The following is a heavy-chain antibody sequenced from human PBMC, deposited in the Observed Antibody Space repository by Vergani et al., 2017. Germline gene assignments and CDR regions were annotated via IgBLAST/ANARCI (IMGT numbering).Heavy chain of an antibody. Sequence: QVKLEESGGGVVQPGRSLRLSCAASGFSLSRFWMSWVRQAPEKGLEWVAVIWYDGSNKYYADSVKGRFTISRDNSQNTVNLQMNSLRVDDTAVYYCAKDLGGCNSISCSYYMDVWGKGTTVTV. D-gene: IGHD2/OR15-2a*01. CDR3: AKDLGGCNSISCSYYMDV. J-gene: IGHJ6*03. V-gene: IGHV3-33*06. CDR2: IWYDGSNK. CDR1: GFSLSRFW.